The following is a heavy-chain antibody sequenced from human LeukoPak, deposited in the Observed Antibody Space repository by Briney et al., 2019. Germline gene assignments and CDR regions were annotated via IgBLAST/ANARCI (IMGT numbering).Heavy chain of an antibody. Sequence: GGSLRLSCVASGFTFSSYNMNWVRQAPGKGLEWVSFIFSSSTYIYYTDSVKGRFTISRDNARNSLYLQMDNLRAEDTGVYYCARDFYDGFALDYWGQGTLVTVSS. CDR1: GFTFSSYN. CDR3: ARDFYDGFALDY. D-gene: IGHD2/OR15-2a*01. CDR2: IFSSSTYI. J-gene: IGHJ4*02. V-gene: IGHV3-21*03.